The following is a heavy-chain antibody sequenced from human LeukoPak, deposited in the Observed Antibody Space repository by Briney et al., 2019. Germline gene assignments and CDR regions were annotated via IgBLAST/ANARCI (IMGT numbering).Heavy chain of an antibody. J-gene: IGHJ3*02. V-gene: IGHV3-21*01. CDR1: GFSFSSST. Sequence: GGSLRLSCAASGFSFSSSTMNWVRQAPGRGLEWVSSISSSGSSIYYADSVKGRFTISRDNAKNSLYLQINSLRAEDTAVYYCARDSYWLGGTIGAFDIWGQGTMVTVPS. CDR3: ARDSYWLGGTIGAFDI. CDR2: ISSSGSSI. D-gene: IGHD3-10*01.